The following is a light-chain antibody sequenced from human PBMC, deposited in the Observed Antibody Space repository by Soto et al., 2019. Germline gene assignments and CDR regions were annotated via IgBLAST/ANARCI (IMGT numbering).Light chain of an antibody. J-gene: IGKJ4*01. V-gene: IGKV1-5*03. Sequence: DIQMTQSPPTRSASVGDRVTMTCRASQSISNSLAWYQQKPGTAPKLLIYRAPALQSGVPSRFSGSGFGTDLTVTIVSLQPDEFASFYCHQYSSHPLTFGGETRVDVK. CDR2: RAP. CDR3: HQYSSHPLT. CDR1: QSISNS.